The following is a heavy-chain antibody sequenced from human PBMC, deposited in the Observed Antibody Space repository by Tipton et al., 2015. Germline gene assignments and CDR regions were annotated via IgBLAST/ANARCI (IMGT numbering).Heavy chain of an antibody. CDR2: ISGSGGST. D-gene: IGHD1-26*01. V-gene: IGHV3-23*01. Sequence: SLRLSCAASGFTFTDAWMSWVRQAPGKGLEWVSAISGSGGSTYYADSVKGRFTISRDNSKNTLYLQMNSLRAEDTAVYYCATGFGGSSLGAFDIWGQGTMVTVSS. J-gene: IGHJ3*02. CDR3: ATGFGGSSLGAFDI. CDR1: GFTFTDAW.